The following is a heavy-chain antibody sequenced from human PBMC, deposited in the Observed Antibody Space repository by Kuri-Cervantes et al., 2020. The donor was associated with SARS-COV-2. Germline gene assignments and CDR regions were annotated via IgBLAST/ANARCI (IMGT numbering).Heavy chain of an antibody. V-gene: IGHV3-11*06. D-gene: IGHD1-26*01. CDR2: ISSSSSYT. CDR1: GFTFSDYY. Sequence: GESLKISCAASGFTFSDYYMSWIRQAPGKGLEWVSYISSSSSYTNYADSVKGRFTISRDNAKNSLYLQMNSLRDEDTAVYYCARDGALFYPLDYWGQGTLVTVSS. CDR3: ARDGALFYPLDY. J-gene: IGHJ4*02.